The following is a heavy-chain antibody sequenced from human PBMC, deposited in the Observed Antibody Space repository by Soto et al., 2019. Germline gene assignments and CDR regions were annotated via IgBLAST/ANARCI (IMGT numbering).Heavy chain of an antibody. CDR1: GYTFSSYD. D-gene: IGHD6-19*01. CDR2: LNPNSGDT. Sequence: QVQLVQSGAEVKKPGASVKVSCKASGYTFSSYDINWFRQATGQGLEWMGWLNPNSGDTGYAQKFQGRVTLTRNTSIHTAYIELSSLTSDDTAVYYCATSGGGWYLYWGQGTLVTVSS. V-gene: IGHV1-8*01. CDR3: ATSGGGWYLY. J-gene: IGHJ4*02.